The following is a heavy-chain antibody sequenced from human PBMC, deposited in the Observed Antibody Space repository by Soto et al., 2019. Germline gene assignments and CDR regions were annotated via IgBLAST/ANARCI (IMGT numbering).Heavy chain of an antibody. CDR3: ARMATFGSLNWFDP. Sequence: PPVKLSCKASGYSFTNNYVSWVLQATGQGLEWMGWMNPVSGDTGYAQKFQGRVTMTRDISIATAYMELSSLRSDDTAIYYCARMATFGSLNWFDPWGQGTLVTVSS. CDR2: MNPVSGDT. CDR1: GYSFTNNY. J-gene: IGHJ5*02. D-gene: IGHD3-16*01. V-gene: IGHV1-8*01.